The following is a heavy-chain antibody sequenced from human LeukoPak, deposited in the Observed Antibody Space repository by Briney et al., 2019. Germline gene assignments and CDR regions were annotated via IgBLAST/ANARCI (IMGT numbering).Heavy chain of an antibody. J-gene: IGHJ4*02. CDR3: ARVVDHDYGDYYLDY. CDR2: IYSGGST. Sequence: GGTLRLSCAASGITFSSYDMSWVRQAPGKGLECISVIYSGGSTDYADSVKGRLTISRDNSKNTLYLQMNSLRAEDTAVYYCARVVDHDYGDYYLDYWGQGTLVTVSS. CDR1: GITFSSYD. V-gene: IGHV3-53*01. D-gene: IGHD4-17*01.